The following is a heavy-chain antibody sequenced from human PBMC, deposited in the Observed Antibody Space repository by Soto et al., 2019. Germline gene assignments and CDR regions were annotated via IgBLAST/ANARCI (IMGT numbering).Heavy chain of an antibody. CDR3: ARDSGWPILNFDN. D-gene: IGHD3-10*01. CDR2: SSYDGRET. CDR1: DFDFSSYG. J-gene: IGHJ4*02. Sequence: PGGSLRLSCAASDFDFSSYGIHWVRQAPGTGLEWVAASSYDGRETFYADSATGRFTVSKEMSKNTAFLQMNALRHEDTAVYFCARDSGWPILNFDNWGQGTPVTVSS. V-gene: IGHV3-30*03.